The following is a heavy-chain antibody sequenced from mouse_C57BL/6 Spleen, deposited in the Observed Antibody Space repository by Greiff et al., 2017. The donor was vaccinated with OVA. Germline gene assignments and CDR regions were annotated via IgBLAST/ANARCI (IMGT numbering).Heavy chain of an antibody. V-gene: IGHV1-50*01. CDR2: IDPSDSYT. Sequence: QVQLQQSGAELVKPGASVKLSCKASGYTFTSYWMQWVKQRPGQGLEWIGEIDPSDSYTNYNQKFKGKATLTVDTSSSTAYMQLSSLTSEDSAVYYCARPYYYGSSYVAYWGQGTLVTVSA. J-gene: IGHJ3*01. D-gene: IGHD1-1*01. CDR3: ARPYYYGSSYVAY. CDR1: GYTFTSYW.